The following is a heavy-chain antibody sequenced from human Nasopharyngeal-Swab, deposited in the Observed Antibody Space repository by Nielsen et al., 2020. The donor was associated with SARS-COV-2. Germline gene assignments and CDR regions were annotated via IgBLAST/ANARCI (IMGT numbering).Heavy chain of an antibody. CDR3: ARDIVVVPAARGSWFDP. Sequence: VSVKVSCKASGYTFTSYYMHWVRQAPGQGLEWMGIINPSGGSTSYAQKFQGRVTMTRDTSTSTVYMELSSLRSEDTAVYYCARDIVVVPAARGSWFDPWGQGTLVTVSS. D-gene: IGHD2-2*01. V-gene: IGHV1-46*01. J-gene: IGHJ5*02. CDR1: GYTFTSYY. CDR2: INPSGGST.